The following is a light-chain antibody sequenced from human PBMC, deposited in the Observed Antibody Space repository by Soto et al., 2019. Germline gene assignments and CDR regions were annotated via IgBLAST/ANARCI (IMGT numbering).Light chain of an antibody. Sequence: DIQVTQCPSTLAASLGDRFTIAFRASQSISSWLAWYQQKPGKAPKLLIYKASSLESGVPSRFSGSGSGTEFTLTISSLQPDDFATYYCQQYNSYSTFGQGTKVDI. J-gene: IGKJ1*01. CDR2: KAS. CDR1: QSISSW. CDR3: QQYNSYST. V-gene: IGKV1-5*03.